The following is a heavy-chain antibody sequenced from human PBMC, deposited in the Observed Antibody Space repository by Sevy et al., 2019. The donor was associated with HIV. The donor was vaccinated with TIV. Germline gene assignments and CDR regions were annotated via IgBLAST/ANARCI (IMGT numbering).Heavy chain of an antibody. CDR1: GFTFSDYY. V-gene: IGHV3-11*06. Sequence: GGSLRLSCAASGFTFSDYYMSWIRQAPGKGLEWVSYISSSSSYTNYADSVKGRFTISRDNAKNSLYLQMNSLRAEDTAVYYCACDLGIVVVVAARGCAFDIWGQGTMVTVSS. J-gene: IGHJ3*02. CDR2: ISSSSSYT. D-gene: IGHD2-15*01. CDR3: ACDLGIVVVVAARGCAFDI.